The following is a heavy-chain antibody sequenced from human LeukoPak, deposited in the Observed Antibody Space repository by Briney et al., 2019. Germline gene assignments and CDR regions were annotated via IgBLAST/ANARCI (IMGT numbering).Heavy chain of an antibody. CDR3: ARVSLGYCSGGSCVFNDAFDI. Sequence: GRSLRLSCAASGFTFSSYAMHWVRQAPGKGLEWVAVISYDGSNKYYADSVKGRFTISRDNSKNTLYLQMNSLRAEDTAVYYCARVSLGYCSGGSCVFNDAFDIWGQGTMVTVSS. CDR1: GFTFSSYA. V-gene: IGHV3-30-3*01. CDR2: ISYDGSNK. J-gene: IGHJ3*02. D-gene: IGHD2-15*01.